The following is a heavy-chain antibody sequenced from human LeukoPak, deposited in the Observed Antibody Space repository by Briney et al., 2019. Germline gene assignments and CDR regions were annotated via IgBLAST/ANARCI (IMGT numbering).Heavy chain of an antibody. J-gene: IGHJ1*01. CDR3: ARAPSEIGGYYPEYFRH. CDR2: IKSDGKT. D-gene: IGHD3-22*01. V-gene: IGHV3-74*01. Sequence: GGSLRLSCAASGFTFSSYWMHWVRQAPGTGLVWVSRIKSDGKTTYADSVKGRFTISRANAKNTVSLQMNSLRAEDTGVYYCARAPSEIGGYYPEYFRHWGQGTLVTVSS. CDR1: GFTFSSYW.